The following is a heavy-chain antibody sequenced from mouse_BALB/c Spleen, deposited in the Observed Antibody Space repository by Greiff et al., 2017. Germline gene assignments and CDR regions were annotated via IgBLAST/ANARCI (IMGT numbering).Heavy chain of an antibody. CDR2: IYPGDGDT. CDR1: GYAFSSYW. CDR3: ALMITFYAMDY. V-gene: IGHV1-80*01. Sequence: LVESGAELVRPGSSVKISCKASGYAFSSYWMNWVKQRPGQGLEWIGQIYPGDGDTNYNGKFKGKATLTADKSSSTAYMQLSSLTSEDSAVYFCALMITFYAMDYWGQGTSVTVSS. D-gene: IGHD2-4*01. J-gene: IGHJ4*01.